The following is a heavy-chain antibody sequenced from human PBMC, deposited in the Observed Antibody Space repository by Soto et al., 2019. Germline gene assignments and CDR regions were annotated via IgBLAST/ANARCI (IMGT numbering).Heavy chain of an antibody. CDR3: ARDSCTVTPCYFDY. D-gene: IGHD4-17*01. CDR2: IYTGGTT. CDR1: GFTVYSNY. Sequence: GGSPRLSCTASGFTVYSNYMTWVRQDPGKGLEWVSVIYTGGTTYYADSVKGRFTISRDNSKNTLYLQMNTLRAEDTAVYYCARDSCTVTPCYFDYWGLGTLVTVSS. V-gene: IGHV3-66*01. J-gene: IGHJ4*02.